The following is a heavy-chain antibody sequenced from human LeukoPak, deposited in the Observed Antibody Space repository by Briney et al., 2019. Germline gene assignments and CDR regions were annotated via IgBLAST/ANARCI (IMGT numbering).Heavy chain of an antibody. V-gene: IGHV1-2*02. Sequence: ASVKVSCKASGYTFTGQYLHWVRQAPGQGLECMGWITPNSGGTNYAQKFQGRVTMTRDTSISTAYMELSSLRSDDTAIYYCATGSGTYSPDYWGQGTLVTVSS. D-gene: IGHD3-10*01. CDR3: ATGSGTYSPDY. CDR2: ITPNSGGT. CDR1: GYTFTGQY. J-gene: IGHJ4*02.